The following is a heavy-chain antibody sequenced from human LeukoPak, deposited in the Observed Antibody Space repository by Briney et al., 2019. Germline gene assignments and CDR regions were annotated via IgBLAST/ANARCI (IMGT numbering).Heavy chain of an antibody. CDR1: GFTFRIYE. Sequence: PGGSLRLSCAASGFTFRIYEMKCARQAPGRGLEWLAYISSSGSTIYYAHSLKGRFTNSRDNAKNSLYLQMNSLRAEDTAVYYCATKISGSYYEYIDYWGQGTLVTVSS. D-gene: IGHD1-26*01. V-gene: IGHV3-48*03. CDR3: ATKISGSYYEYIDY. CDR2: ISSSGSTI. J-gene: IGHJ4*02.